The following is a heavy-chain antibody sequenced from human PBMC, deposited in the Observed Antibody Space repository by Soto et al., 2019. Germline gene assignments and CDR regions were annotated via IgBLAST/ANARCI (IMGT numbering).Heavy chain of an antibody. CDR3: ARDSASRNWFDF. Sequence: GSSVKVSCKASGYTFTGYYMHWVRQAPGQGLEWMGWINPNSGGTNYAQKFQGRVTMTRDTSISTAYMELSRLRSDDTAVYYCARDSASRNWFDFWGQGTLVTFSS. CDR1: GYTFTGYY. V-gene: IGHV1-2*02. D-gene: IGHD3-10*01. CDR2: INPNSGGT. J-gene: IGHJ5*01.